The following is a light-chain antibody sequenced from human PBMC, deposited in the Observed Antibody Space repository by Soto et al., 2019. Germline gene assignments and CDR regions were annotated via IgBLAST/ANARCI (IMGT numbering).Light chain of an antibody. CDR3: QQYNNWHPMT. Sequence: EIVITQSPATLYVSPGERATLSCRASQSVSSNLAWYQQKPGQAPRLLIYGASTRATGIPARFSGSGSGTEFTLTIRSLQSEDFSAYYCQQYNNWHPMTFGQGTQVDIK. V-gene: IGKV3-15*01. CDR2: GAS. J-gene: IGKJ1*01. CDR1: QSVSSN.